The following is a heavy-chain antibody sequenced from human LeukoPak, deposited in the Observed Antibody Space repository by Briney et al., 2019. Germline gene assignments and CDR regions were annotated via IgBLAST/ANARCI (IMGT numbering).Heavy chain of an antibody. D-gene: IGHD6-19*01. CDR1: ALTFAEYS. Sequence: GGSLRLSCSASALTFAEYSMHWVRQAPGKGLEWVSVINRNGGAVQYADSVKGRFIISRDNSKNSLYLQMNSLRTEDTALYYCRKEHSSGWPTIDCWGQGTLVTVSS. V-gene: IGHV3-43*01. CDR2: INRNGGAV. J-gene: IGHJ4*02. CDR3: RKEHSSGWPTIDC.